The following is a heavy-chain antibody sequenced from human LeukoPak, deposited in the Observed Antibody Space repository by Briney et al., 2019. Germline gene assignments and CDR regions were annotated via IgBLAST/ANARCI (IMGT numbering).Heavy chain of an antibody. D-gene: IGHD6-19*01. CDR2: MNPNSGNT. Sequence: PGASVKVSCKASGYTFTSYDINWVRQATGQGLEWMGWMNPNSGNTGYAQKFQGRVTMTRNTSISTAYMELSSLRSEDTAVYYCARGRGGWHYYYYYMDVWGKGTTVTISS. CDR3: ARGRGGWHYYYYYMDV. J-gene: IGHJ6*03. V-gene: IGHV1-8*01. CDR1: GYTFTSYD.